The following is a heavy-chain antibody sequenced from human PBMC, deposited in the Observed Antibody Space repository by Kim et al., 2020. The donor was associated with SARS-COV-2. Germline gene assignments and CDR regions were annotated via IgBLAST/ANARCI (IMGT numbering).Heavy chain of an antibody. D-gene: IGHD6-19*01. CDR3: ARGDSSGPRRGYYYYGMDV. Sequence: GRFPISRDNSKNTLYLQMNSLRAEDTAVYYCARGDSSGPRRGYYYYGMDVWGQGTTVTVSS. V-gene: IGHV3-30*01. J-gene: IGHJ6*02.